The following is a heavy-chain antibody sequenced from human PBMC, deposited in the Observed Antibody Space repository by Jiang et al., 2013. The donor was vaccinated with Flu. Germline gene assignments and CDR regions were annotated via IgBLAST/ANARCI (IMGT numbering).Heavy chain of an antibody. CDR1: GFTFSSYS. Sequence: VQLLESGGGLVKPGGSLRLSCAASGFTFSSYSMNWVRQAPGKGLEWVSSISSSSSYIYYADSVKGRFTISRDNAKNSLYLQMNSLRAEDTAVYYCASTSIAVAGTLSLGFDPWGQGTLVTVSS. V-gene: IGHV3-21*01. J-gene: IGHJ5*02. CDR2: ISSSSSYI. CDR3: ASTSIAVAGTLSLGFDP. D-gene: IGHD6-19*01.